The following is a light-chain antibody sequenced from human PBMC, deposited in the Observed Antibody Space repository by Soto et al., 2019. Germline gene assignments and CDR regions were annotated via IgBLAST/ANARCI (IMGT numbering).Light chain of an antibody. V-gene: IGLV2-14*01. CDR2: EVS. CDR3: SSYTGSSTYV. J-gene: IGLJ1*01. Sequence: QSVLPHASSLSWAQRQSITISCTGTSSYVGGYNYVSWCQHHPSKAPKLMIYEVSDRPSGVSDRFSGSKSGNTASLTISGLQAEDEADYYCSSYTGSSTYVFGTGTKVIV. CDR1: SSYVGGYNY.